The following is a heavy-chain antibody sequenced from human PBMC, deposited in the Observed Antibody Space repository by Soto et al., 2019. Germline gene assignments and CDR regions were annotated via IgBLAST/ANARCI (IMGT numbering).Heavy chain of an antibody. V-gene: IGHV3-30-3*01. J-gene: IGHJ4*02. D-gene: IGHD2-15*01. CDR1: GFTFRSYA. Sequence: QVQLVESGGGVVQPGRSLRLSCAASGFTFRSYAMHWVRQAPGKGLEWVAVISYDGSNKYYADSVKGRFTISRDNSKNTLYLQMNSLRTEDKAVYYCAREYCSGRSCYYLDYWGQGTLVTVSS. CDR2: ISYDGSNK. CDR3: AREYCSGRSCYYLDY.